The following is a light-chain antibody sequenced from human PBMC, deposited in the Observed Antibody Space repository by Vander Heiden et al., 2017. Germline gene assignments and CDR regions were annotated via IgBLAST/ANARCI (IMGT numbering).Light chain of an antibody. V-gene: IGLV8-61*01. CDR3: VLYMGSGLWV. CDR1: SGSVSPSYS. CDR2: NTN. J-gene: IGLJ3*02. Sequence: QTVVTQEPSFSVSPGGTVTLTCGLSSGSVSPSYSPGWFQQTPGQAPRTLIYNTNTRSSGVPDRFSGSILGKKAALTITGAQANDESDYYCVLYMGSGLWVFGGGTKLTVL.